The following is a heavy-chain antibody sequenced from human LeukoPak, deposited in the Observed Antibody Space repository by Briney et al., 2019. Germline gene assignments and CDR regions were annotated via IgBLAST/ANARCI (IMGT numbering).Heavy chain of an antibody. CDR2: IYYIGST. CDR3: ASGKSGY. Sequence: SETLPLTCTVSGGSISSYYWSWIRQPPGKGLEWIGYIYYIGSTYYNPSLKSRVTISVDTSKNQFSLKLSSVTAADTAVYYCASGKSGYWGQGTLVTVSS. CDR1: GGSISSYY. D-gene: IGHD6-25*01. J-gene: IGHJ4*02. V-gene: IGHV4-59*08.